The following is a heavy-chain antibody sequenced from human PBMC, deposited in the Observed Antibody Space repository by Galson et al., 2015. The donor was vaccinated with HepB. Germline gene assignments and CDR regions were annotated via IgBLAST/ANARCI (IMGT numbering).Heavy chain of an antibody. Sequence: SLRLSCAASGFTFSSYWMSWVRQAPGKGLEWVANIKQDGSEKYYVDSVKGRFTISRDNAKNSLYLQMNSLRAEDTAVYYCARDQNHYYDSSGYCDYWGQGTLVTVSS. J-gene: IGHJ4*02. CDR3: ARDQNHYYDSSGYCDY. V-gene: IGHV3-7*03. D-gene: IGHD3-22*01. CDR1: GFTFSSYW. CDR2: IKQDGSEK.